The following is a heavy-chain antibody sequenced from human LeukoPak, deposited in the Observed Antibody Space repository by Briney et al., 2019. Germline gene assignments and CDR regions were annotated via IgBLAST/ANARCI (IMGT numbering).Heavy chain of an antibody. V-gene: IGHV3-74*01. CDR3: AREGAYYDSSGYYYYYCMDV. CDR1: GFTFSSYW. CDR2: INSDGSST. Sequence: PGGSLRLSCAASGFTFSSYWMHWVRQAPGKGLVWVSRINSDGSSTSYADSVKGRFTISRDNARNTLYLQMNSLRAEDTAVYYCAREGAYYDSSGYYYYYCMDVWGKGTTVTVSS. D-gene: IGHD3-22*01. J-gene: IGHJ6*03.